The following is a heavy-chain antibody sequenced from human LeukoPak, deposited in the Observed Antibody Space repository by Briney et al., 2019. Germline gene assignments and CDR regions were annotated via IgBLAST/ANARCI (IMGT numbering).Heavy chain of an antibody. CDR1: GGSISSSSYY. J-gene: IGHJ5*01. Sequence: SETLSLTCTVSGGSISSSSYYWGWVRQPPGKGLEWIGSIYYSGSTSYKPSLKSRLTLSLDTSKNQFSLKVSSVTAADTAIYYCTRESSSSPDSWGQGTLVTVSS. CDR2: IYYSGST. CDR3: TRESSSSPDS. D-gene: IGHD6-6*01. V-gene: IGHV4-39*01.